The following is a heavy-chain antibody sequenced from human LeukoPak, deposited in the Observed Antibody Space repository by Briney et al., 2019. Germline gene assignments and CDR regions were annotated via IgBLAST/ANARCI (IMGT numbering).Heavy chain of an antibody. CDR2: INPNRGRT. J-gene: IGHJ3*02. V-gene: IGHV1-2*02. D-gene: IGHD3-10*01. CDR3: ARDPPIGGADVFDI. CDR1: GHTFPGYY. Sequence: ASVKVFCKAAGHTFPGYYMLWVRQAPGQGLEWMVWINPNRGRTKCAQEFERRVTMTRDMSIRTAYVELRRPTSDDTAVYYCARDPPIGGADVFDIWGQGTMVTVSS.